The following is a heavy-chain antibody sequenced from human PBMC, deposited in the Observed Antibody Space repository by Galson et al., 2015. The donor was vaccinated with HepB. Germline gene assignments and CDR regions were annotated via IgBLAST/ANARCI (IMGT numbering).Heavy chain of an antibody. J-gene: IGHJ3*02. Sequence: SLRLSCAASGFTFSSYAMSWVRQAPGKGLEWVSAISGSGGSTYYADSVKGRFTISRDNSKNTLYLQMNSLRAEDTAVYYCAKGTYRGVVVGLAHSPSDIWGQGTMVTVSS. CDR2: ISGSGGST. CDR1: GFTFSSYA. V-gene: IGHV3-23*01. D-gene: IGHD2-15*01. CDR3: AKGTYRGVVVGLAHSPSDI.